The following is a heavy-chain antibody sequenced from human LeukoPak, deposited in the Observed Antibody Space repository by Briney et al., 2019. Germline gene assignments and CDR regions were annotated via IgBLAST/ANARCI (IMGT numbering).Heavy chain of an antibody. V-gene: IGHV4-34*01. D-gene: IGHD2-21*02. Sequence: KPSETLSLTCAVYGGSFSGYYWSWIRQPPGKGLEWIGEINHSGSTNYNPSLKSRVTISVDTSKSQFSLKLSFVTAADTAVYYCAREEVVTAWNYWGQGTLVTVSS. CDR2: INHSGST. CDR1: GGSFSGYY. CDR3: AREEVVTAWNY. J-gene: IGHJ4*02.